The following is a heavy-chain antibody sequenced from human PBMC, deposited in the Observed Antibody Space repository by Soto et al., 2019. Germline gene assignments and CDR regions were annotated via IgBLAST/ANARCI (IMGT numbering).Heavy chain of an antibody. CDR2: IRSNGGST. D-gene: IGHD4-17*01. CDR1: GFTFSSYA. J-gene: IGHJ2*01. CDR3: ARVHDYGGYEPYWYFDL. Sequence: EVQLVESGGGLVQPGGSLRLSCAASGFTFSSYAMHWVRQAPGKGLEYVSAIRSNGGSTYYANSVKGRFTISRDNSKNTLYLQMGSLRAVNMAVYYCARVHDYGGYEPYWYFDLWGRGTLVTVSS. V-gene: IGHV3-64*01.